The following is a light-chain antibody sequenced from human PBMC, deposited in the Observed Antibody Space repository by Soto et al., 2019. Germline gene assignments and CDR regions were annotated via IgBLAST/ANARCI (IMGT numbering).Light chain of an antibody. CDR1: QSISTY. CDR2: GAT. V-gene: IGKV1-39*01. Sequence: DIRMTQSPSSLSASVGDRVTITCRASQSISTYLSWYQQKQGKAPKLLIYGATRLQSGAPSRFTGSGSGTEFTLTISSLQPEDFATYSCQQSYSNPPTFAQGTKLEIK. CDR3: QQSYSNPPT. J-gene: IGKJ2*01.